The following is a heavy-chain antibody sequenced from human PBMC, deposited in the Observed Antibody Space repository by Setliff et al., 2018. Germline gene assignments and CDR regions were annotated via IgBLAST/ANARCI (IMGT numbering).Heavy chain of an antibody. V-gene: IGHV4-39*01. CDR1: GDSISSTSYQ. J-gene: IGHJ4*02. Sequence: PSETLSLTCTVSGDSISSTSYQWGWVRQPPGKGLEWIGSIYYTGTAYYNPSLKSRVTISVDTSKNQFSLQVTSLAATDTALYFCARHEFVGGYYGSVTYRHFDYCGQGILVTVSS. CDR3: ARHEFVGGYYGSVTYRHFDY. CDR2: IYYTGTA. D-gene: IGHD3-10*01.